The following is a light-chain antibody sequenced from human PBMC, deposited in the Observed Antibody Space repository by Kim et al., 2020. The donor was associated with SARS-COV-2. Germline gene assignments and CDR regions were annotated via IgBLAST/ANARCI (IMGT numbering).Light chain of an antibody. CDR2: AAS. V-gene: IGKV1-16*02. Sequence: DIQMTQSPSSLSASVGDRVTITCRASHGINICLAWFQQKPGKAPKSLIYAASNLQSGVPSKFSGSGSGTDFTLTINSLQPEDFATYYCQQYSGYPHTFGQGTKLEI. CDR1: HGINIC. CDR3: QQYSGYPHT. J-gene: IGKJ2*01.